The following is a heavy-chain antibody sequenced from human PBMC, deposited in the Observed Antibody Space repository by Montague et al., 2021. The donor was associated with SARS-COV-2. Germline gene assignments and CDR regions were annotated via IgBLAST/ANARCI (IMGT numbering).Heavy chain of an antibody. D-gene: IGHD6-19*01. V-gene: IGHV4-59*08. CDR3: ARHLAVGTSGFDI. J-gene: IGHJ3*02. CDR2: IHYTGSA. CDR1: GGSINNYY. Sequence: SETLSLTCTVSGGSINNYYWSWIRQPPEKGPEWIAFIHYTGSANYNPSLKSWATISVDPYKNQCSLKLTSVTAADAALYYCARHLAVGTSGFDIWGQGTMVTVSS.